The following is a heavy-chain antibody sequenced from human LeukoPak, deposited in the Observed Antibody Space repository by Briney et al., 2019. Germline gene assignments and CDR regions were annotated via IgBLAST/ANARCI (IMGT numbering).Heavy chain of an antibody. CDR1: GGTFSSYA. CDR2: IIPIFGTA. J-gene: IGHJ3*02. Sequence: SVKVSCKASGGTFSSYAISWVRQAPGQGLEWMGGIIPIFGTANYAQKSQGRVTITTDESTSTAYMELSSLRSEDTAVYYCARAEQWLVNYRAFDIWGQGTMVTVSS. D-gene: IGHD6-19*01. CDR3: ARAEQWLVNYRAFDI. V-gene: IGHV1-69*05.